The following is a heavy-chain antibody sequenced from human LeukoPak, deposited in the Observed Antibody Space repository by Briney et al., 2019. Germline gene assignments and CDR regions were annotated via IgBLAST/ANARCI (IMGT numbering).Heavy chain of an antibody. Sequence: GGSLRLSCAASGLTFSASWMSWVRQAPGKGLEWVATINQDGSEQYYVDSVKGRFTISRDNAENSLFLHMSSLRVEDTALYYCARDRYGDYASWGQGTLATVSS. CDR3: ARDRYGDYAS. V-gene: IGHV3-7*01. CDR1: GLTFSASW. CDR2: INQDGSEQ. D-gene: IGHD4-17*01. J-gene: IGHJ4*02.